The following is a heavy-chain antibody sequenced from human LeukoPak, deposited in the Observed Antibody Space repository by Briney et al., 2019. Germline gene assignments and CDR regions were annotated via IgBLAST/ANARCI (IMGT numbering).Heavy chain of an antibody. V-gene: IGHV3-53*01. CDR3: ARLGNYGTTFDY. Sequence: GTSLRLSCAASGFTVSSNYMSWVRQAPGKGLEWVSVIYTGGNTYYADSVKGRFTISRDNSSNTLYLQMNSLRAEDTAVYYCARLGNYGTTFDYWGQGTLVTVSS. J-gene: IGHJ4*02. CDR2: IYTGGNT. CDR1: GFTVSSNY. D-gene: IGHD4-17*01.